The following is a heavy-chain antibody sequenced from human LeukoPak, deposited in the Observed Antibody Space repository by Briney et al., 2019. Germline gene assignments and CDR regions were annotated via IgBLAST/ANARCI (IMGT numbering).Heavy chain of an antibody. CDR3: ARDVGT. CDR2: ISNDESTI. CDR1: GFTFSSYE. D-gene: IGHD7-27*01. Sequence: GGSLRLSCVASGFTFSSYEMNWVRQAPGKGLEWVSLISNDESTIIYADSVKGRFTISRDNAKNTLYLQMSSLRAEDTAVYYCARDVGTWGQGTLVTVSS. V-gene: IGHV3-74*01. J-gene: IGHJ5*02.